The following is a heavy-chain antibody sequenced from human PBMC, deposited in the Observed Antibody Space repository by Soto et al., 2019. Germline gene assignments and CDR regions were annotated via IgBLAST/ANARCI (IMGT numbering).Heavy chain of an antibody. V-gene: IGHV1-18*04. CDR2: ISAYNGNT. Sequence: ASVKVSCKASVYTFTSYGISGGRQAPGQGLEWMGWISAYNGNTNYAQKLQGRVTMTTDTSTSTAYMELRSLRSEDTAVYYCAKTTVKLYYYYGMDVWGQGPTVTVSS. CDR1: VYTFTSYG. J-gene: IGHJ6*02. CDR3: AKTTVKLYYYYGMDV. D-gene: IGHD4-4*01.